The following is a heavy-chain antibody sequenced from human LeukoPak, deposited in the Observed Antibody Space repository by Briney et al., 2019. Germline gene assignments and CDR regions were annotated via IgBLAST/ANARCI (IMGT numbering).Heavy chain of an antibody. CDR2: ISGSGGST. CDR1: GFTFSSYA. J-gene: IGHJ4*02. D-gene: IGHD2/OR15-2a*01. Sequence: GGSLRLSCAASGFTFSSYAMSWVRQAPGKGLEWVSAISGSGGSTYYADSVKGRFTISRDNSKNTLYLQMHSLRAEDTAVYYCAKDPPGSFYAAEFDYWGQGTLVTVSS. CDR3: AKDPPGSFYAAEFDY. V-gene: IGHV3-23*01.